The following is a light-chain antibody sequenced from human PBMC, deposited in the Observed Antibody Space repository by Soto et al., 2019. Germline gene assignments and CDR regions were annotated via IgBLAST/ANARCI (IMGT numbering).Light chain of an antibody. Sequence: QSVLTQPASVSGSPGQSITISCTGTSSDVGGYNFVSWYQKRPGKAPEVIIYEVTKRPSGISDRFSGSKSGNTASLTIFGLQAEDDCDYYCCSYAGSRWVFGGGTQLTVL. V-gene: IGLV2-23*02. J-gene: IGLJ3*02. CDR2: EVT. CDR3: CSYAGSRWV. CDR1: SSDVGGYNF.